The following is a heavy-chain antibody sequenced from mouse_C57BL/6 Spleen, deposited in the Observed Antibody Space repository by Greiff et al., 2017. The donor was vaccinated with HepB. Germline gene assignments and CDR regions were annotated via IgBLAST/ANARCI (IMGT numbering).Heavy chain of an antibody. CDR3: ARSADLDYAMDY. CDR2: IYPGDGDT. CDR1: GYAFSSYW. V-gene: IGHV1-80*01. J-gene: IGHJ4*01. Sequence: VQLQQSGAELVKPGASVKISCKASGYAFSSYWMNWVKQRPGKGLEWIGQIYPGDGDTNYNGKFKGKATLTADKSSSTAYMQLSSLTSEDSAVYFCARSADLDYAMDYWGQGTSVTVSS.